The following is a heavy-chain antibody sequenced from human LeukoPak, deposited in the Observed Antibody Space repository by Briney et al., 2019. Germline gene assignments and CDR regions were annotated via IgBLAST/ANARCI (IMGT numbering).Heavy chain of an antibody. CDR3: ARGSGLGISIAFDI. Sequence: SETLSLTCTVSGGSISSGDYSWSWIRQPPGKGLEWTGYIYHSGSTYYNPSLKSRVTISVDRSKNQFSLKLSSVTAADTAVYYCARGSGLGISIAFDIWGQGTMVTVSS. D-gene: IGHD3-10*01. V-gene: IGHV4-30-2*01. CDR2: IYHSGST. J-gene: IGHJ3*02. CDR1: GGSISSGDYS.